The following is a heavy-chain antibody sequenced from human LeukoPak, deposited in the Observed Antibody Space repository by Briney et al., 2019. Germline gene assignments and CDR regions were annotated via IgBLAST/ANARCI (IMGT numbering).Heavy chain of an antibody. J-gene: IGHJ4*02. CDR2: IYSGGSI. V-gene: IGHV3-66*02. CDR1: GFSVSSNY. CDR3: ARDNIAVAGTDY. D-gene: IGHD6-19*01. Sequence: GGSLRLSCAASGFSVSSNYMSWVRQAPGKGLEWVSVIYSGGSIYYADSVKGRFTISRYNSKNTLYLQMNSLRGEDTAVYYCARDNIAVAGTDYWGQGTLVTVSS.